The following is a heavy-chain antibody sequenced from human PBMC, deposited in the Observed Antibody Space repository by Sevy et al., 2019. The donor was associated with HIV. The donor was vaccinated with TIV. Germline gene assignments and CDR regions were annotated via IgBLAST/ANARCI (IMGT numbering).Heavy chain of an antibody. Sequence: GGSLRLSCAASGFTFSSYAMSWVRQAPGKGLEWVSGISDSGGSTYYADFVKGRFTISRDNSKNTLYLQMNSLRAEDRAVYYCAKGGSPDAFDIWGQGTMVTVSS. CDR2: ISDSGGST. V-gene: IGHV3-23*01. D-gene: IGHD6-19*01. CDR1: GFTFSSYA. J-gene: IGHJ3*02. CDR3: AKGGSPDAFDI.